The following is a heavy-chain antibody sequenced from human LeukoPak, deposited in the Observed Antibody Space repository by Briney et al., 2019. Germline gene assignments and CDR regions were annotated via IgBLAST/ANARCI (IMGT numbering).Heavy chain of an antibody. CDR1: GGSITSYY. CDR3: ARSGGSGTYYDGSFDY. CDR2: IYTSGST. J-gene: IGHJ4*02. D-gene: IGHD1-26*01. V-gene: IGHV4-4*07. Sequence: SETLSLTCTVSGGSITSYYWSWIRQAAGKGLEWIGRIYTSGSTNYNPSLKSRVTMSVDTSKNQFSLKLNSVTAADTAVYYCARSGGSGTYYDGSFDYWGQGTLVTVSP.